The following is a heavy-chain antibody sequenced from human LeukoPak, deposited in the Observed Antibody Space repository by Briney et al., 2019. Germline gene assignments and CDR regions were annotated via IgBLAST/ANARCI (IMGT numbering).Heavy chain of an antibody. V-gene: IGHV1-18*04. J-gene: IGHJ4*02. D-gene: IGHD6-13*01. CDR2: ISAYNGNT. CDR1: GYTFTRYG. Sequence: SVKVSCQASGYTFTRYGIIWVRQAPGHGLEGMGWISAYNGNTNYAQKLQGKVTMTTDTSTSTADMELRSLRSDDTAVYYCARDDRYSSSWPDCYWGKGTMVTVS. CDR3: ARDDRYSSSWPDCY.